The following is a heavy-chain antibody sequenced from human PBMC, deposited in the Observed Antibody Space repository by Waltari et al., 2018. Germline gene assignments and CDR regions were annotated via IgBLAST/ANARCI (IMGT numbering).Heavy chain of an antibody. CDR1: GFSVSSSF. D-gene: IGHD3-3*01. Sequence: EIELVESGGGLSPSGGSLKLYCAASGFSVSSSFMTWVRRAPGKGLECVAILYSAGATYYSQSVRGRFLIARDNSKNILYLQMDDLTAEDTAVYYCAKDVVGYTWDEGVDTIDVWGQGAEVVVSS. J-gene: IGHJ3*01. CDR2: LYSAGAT. V-gene: IGHV3-53*01. CDR3: AKDVVGYTWDEGVDTIDV.